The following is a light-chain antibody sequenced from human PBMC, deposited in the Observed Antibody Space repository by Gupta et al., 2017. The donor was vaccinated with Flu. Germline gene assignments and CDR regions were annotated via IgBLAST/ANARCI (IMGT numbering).Light chain of an antibody. Sequence: SSELTQPPSVSVSPGQTARITCSGDALATQYGYWYQQKSGQAPVLIIYKGTERPSGIPERFSGSSSGTTVTLTITGVQADDEADYYCQTADSGGTSWVFGGGTKLTVL. J-gene: IGLJ3*02. CDR3: QTADSGGTSWV. CDR1: ALATQY. CDR2: KGT. V-gene: IGLV3-25*03.